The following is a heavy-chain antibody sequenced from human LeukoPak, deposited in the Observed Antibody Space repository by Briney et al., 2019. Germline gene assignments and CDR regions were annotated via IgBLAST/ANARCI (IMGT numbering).Heavy chain of an antibody. J-gene: IGHJ5*02. CDR2: IYHSGST. V-gene: IGHV4-4*02. D-gene: IGHD1-1*01. CDR3: PRDPRWTDQKEHNWFDP. CDR1: GGFISSTNW. Sequence: PSGTLSLTCAVSGGFISSTNWWSGVRQPPGEGLEWIGEIYHSGSTNYNPSLKSRVTISVDKSKNHFSLKLNSVTAADTAVYYCPRDPRWTDQKEHNWFDPLGPGTLVAVSS.